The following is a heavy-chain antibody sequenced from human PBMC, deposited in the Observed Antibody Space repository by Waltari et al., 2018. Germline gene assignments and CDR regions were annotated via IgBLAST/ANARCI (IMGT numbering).Heavy chain of an antibody. CDR2: ISSSSSYI. J-gene: IGHJ6*02. D-gene: IGHD2-2*01. CDR3: AREYIVVVPAAMKYYGMDV. CDR1: GFTFSSYS. V-gene: IGHV3-21*01. Sequence: EVQLVESGGGLVKPGGSLRLSCAASGFTFSSYSMNWVRQAPGKGLEWVSSISSSSSYIYYADSVKGRFTISRDNAKNSLYLQMNSLRAEDTAVYYCAREYIVVVPAAMKYYGMDVWGQGTTVTVSS.